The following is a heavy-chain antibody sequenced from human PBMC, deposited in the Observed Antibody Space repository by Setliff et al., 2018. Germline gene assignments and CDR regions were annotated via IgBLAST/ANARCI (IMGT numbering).Heavy chain of an antibody. CDR3: ARDTRDKYDTSGYYLSLDS. CDR1: GGTFRTDG. CDR2: IIPVFGTA. J-gene: IGHJ4*02. V-gene: IGHV1-69*13. Sequence: SVKVSCKASGGTFRTDGFNWVRQAPGQGLEWMGRIIPVFGTAKYAQEFQGRVTISADESTRTAYLNLRSLRFEDTAVYYCARDTRDKYDTSGYYLSLDSWGQGTLVTVSS. D-gene: IGHD3-22*01.